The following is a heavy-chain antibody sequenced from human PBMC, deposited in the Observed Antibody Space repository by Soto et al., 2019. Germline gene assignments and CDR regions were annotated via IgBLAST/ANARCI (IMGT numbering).Heavy chain of an antibody. D-gene: IGHD1-1*01. CDR3: AREDWNDGHYCGMGV. V-gene: IGHV3-33*01. CDR1: GFTFSSYT. J-gene: IGHJ6*02. Sequence: QVQVVESGGGVVQPGRSLRLSCAASGFTFSSYTMYWVRQAPGKGLEGVAVIWHDGSNKYYVDSVKGRFTISRDNSKNTLYLQMNSLRAADTAVYYCAREDWNDGHYCGMGVWGQGTTVTVSS. CDR2: IWHDGSNK.